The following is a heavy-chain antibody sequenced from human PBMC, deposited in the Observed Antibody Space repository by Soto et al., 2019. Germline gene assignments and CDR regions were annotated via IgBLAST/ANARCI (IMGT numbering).Heavy chain of an antibody. CDR2: ISYDGSNK. CDR1: GFTFSSYG. CDR3: VKDGSSGWPYYYDMDV. V-gene: IGHV3-30*18. J-gene: IGHJ6*01. D-gene: IGHD6-19*01. Sequence: QVQLVESGGGVVQPGRSLRLSCAASGFTFSSYGMHWVRQAPGKGLEWVAVISYDGSNKYYADSVKGRFTISRDNSKNTLYLQMSSLRAEDTAVYYCVKDGSSGWPYYYDMDVW.